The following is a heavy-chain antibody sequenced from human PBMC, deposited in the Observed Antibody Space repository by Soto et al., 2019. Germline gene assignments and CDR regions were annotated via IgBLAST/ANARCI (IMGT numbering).Heavy chain of an antibody. J-gene: IGHJ4*02. V-gene: IGHV1-8*01. CDR2: MNPNSGNT. CDR3: ARVFGDVTH. D-gene: IGHD2-21*02. CDR1: GYTFSCCD. Sequence: QVQLVQSGAEVKKPGASVKVPCKASGYTFSCCDINWVRQATGQGLEWLGWMNPNSGNTGYAQRFQGRVTMTRDTSISTAYMELNSLRSDDTAVYYCARVFGDVTHWGQGTLVTVSS.